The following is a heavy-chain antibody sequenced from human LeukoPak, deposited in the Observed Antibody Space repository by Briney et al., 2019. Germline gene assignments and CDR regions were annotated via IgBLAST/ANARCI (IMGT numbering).Heavy chain of an antibody. J-gene: IGHJ6*02. CDR2: IGTAGDT. D-gene: IGHD3-3*01. V-gene: IGHV3-13*01. Sequence: QSGGSLRLSCAASGFTFSSYDMHWVRQATGKGLEWVSAIGTAGDTYYPGSVKGRFTISRENAKNSLYLQMNSLRAEDTAVYYCARAVFSPYYTTTYGMDVWGQGATVTVSS. CDR3: ARAVFSPYYTTTYGMDV. CDR1: GFTFSSYD.